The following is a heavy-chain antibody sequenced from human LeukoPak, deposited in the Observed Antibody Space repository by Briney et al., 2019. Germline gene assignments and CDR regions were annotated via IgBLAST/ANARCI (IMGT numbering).Heavy chain of an antibody. CDR1: GGSFRGYY. Sequence: SETLSLTCAVYGGSFRGYYWSWIRQPPGKGLEWIGYIYYSGSTNYNPSLKSRVTISVDTSKNQFSLKLSSVTAADTAVYYCARGAMVTSFYYWGQGTLVTVSS. J-gene: IGHJ4*02. D-gene: IGHD5-18*01. CDR2: IYYSGST. V-gene: IGHV4-59*01. CDR3: ARGAMVTSFYY.